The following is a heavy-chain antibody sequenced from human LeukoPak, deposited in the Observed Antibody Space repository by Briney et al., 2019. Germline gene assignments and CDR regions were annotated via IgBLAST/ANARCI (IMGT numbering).Heavy chain of an antibody. CDR3: ARDPLAYCGGDCYSDY. Sequence: AGGSLRLSCAASGSTFDDYGMSWVRQAPGMGLEWVSGINWNGGSTGYADSVKGRFTISRDNAKNSLYLQMNSLRAEDTALYYCARDPLAYCGGDCYSDYWGQGTLVTVSS. CDR2: INWNGGST. CDR1: GSTFDDYG. D-gene: IGHD2-21*02. J-gene: IGHJ4*02. V-gene: IGHV3-20*04.